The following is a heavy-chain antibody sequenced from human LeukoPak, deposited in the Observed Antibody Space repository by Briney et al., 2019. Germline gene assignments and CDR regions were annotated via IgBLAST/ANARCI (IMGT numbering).Heavy chain of an antibody. J-gene: IGHJ5*02. Sequence: SETLSLTCTVSGGSISSGSYYWSWIRQPAGKGLEWIGRIYTSGSTNYNPSLKSRVTISVDTSKNQFSLKLSSVTAADTAVYYCAGVESLPDNWFDPWGQGTLVTVSS. CDR1: GGSISSGSYY. CDR2: IYTSGST. CDR3: AGVESLPDNWFDP. D-gene: IGHD3-3*01. V-gene: IGHV4-61*02.